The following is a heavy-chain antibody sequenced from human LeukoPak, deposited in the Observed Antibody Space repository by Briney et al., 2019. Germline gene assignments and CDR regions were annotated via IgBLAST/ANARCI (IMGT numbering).Heavy chain of an antibody. CDR2: MNPNSGNT. CDR3: ARGSRYYYGSGSYLWFDP. J-gene: IGHJ5*02. V-gene: IGHV1-8*01. CDR1: GYTFTSYD. D-gene: IGHD3-10*01. Sequence: ASVKVSCKASGYTFTSYDINWVRQATGQGLEWMGWMNPNSGNTGYARKFQGRVTMTRNTSISTAYMELSSLRSEDTAVYYCARGSRYYYGSGSYLWFDPWGQGTLVTVSS.